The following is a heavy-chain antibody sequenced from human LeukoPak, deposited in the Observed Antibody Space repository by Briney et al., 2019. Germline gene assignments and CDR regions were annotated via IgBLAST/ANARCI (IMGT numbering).Heavy chain of an antibody. V-gene: IGHV3-48*01. Sequence: GGSLRLSCAASAFTFSSYSMNWVRQAPGKGLDWVSYISSSSITIYYADSVKGRFTISRDNAKNSLYLQMNSLRAEDTAMYYCAKGALRYSSCYDYWGQGTPVTVSS. CDR3: AKGALRYSSCYDY. D-gene: IGHD6-25*01. J-gene: IGHJ4*02. CDR1: AFTFSSYS. CDR2: ISSSSITI.